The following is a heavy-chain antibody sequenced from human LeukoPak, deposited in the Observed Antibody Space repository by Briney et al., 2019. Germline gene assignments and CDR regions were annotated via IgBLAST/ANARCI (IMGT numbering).Heavy chain of an antibody. CDR3: ARQTYCSSTSCHGDTWFDP. Sequence: SETLSLTCTVSGGSISSYYWSWIRQPPGKGLEWIGYIYYSGSTNYNPSLKSRVTISVDRSKNQFSLKLSSVTAADTAVYYCARQTYCSSTSCHGDTWFDPWGQGTLVTVSS. CDR2: IYYSGST. CDR1: GGSISSYY. D-gene: IGHD2-2*01. V-gene: IGHV4-59*08. J-gene: IGHJ5*02.